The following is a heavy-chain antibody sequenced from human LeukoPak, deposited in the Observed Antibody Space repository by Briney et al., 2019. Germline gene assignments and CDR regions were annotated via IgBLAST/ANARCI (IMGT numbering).Heavy chain of an antibody. CDR2: INSDGSST. CDR3: ARDGYSYGKEEFDY. V-gene: IGHV3-74*01. CDR1: GFTFSSYS. D-gene: IGHD5-18*01. Sequence: GGSLRLSCAASGFTFSSYSMNWVRQAPGKGLVWVSRINSDGSSTSYADSVKGRFTISRDNAKNTLYLQMNSLRAEDTAVYYCARDGYSYGKEEFDYWGQGTLVTVSS. J-gene: IGHJ4*02.